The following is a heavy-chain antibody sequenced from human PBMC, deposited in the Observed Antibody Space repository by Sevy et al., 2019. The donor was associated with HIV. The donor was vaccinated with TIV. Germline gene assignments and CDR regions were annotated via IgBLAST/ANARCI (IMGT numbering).Heavy chain of an antibody. CDR2: SYYSGST. Sequence: SETLSLTCSVSGDSIRNFYRSWIRQPPGKGLEWIGYSYYSGSTNYNPSLKSRVTISVDTCKNQFSLKLRSVTAADTAVYYCARASPEHYYGMDVWGQGTTVTVSS. CDR3: ARASPEHYYGMDV. J-gene: IGHJ6*02. CDR1: GDSIRNFY. V-gene: IGHV4-59*01. D-gene: IGHD1-26*01.